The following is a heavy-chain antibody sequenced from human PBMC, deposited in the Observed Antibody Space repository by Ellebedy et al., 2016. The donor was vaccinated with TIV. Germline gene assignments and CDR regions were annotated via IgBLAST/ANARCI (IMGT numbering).Heavy chain of an antibody. Sequence: MPGGSLRLSCTVSGGSISTYYWRWIRQPPGKGLEWIGYIYFNGNTKYNPSLKSRVIMSVDTSKNQFSLNLSSMSAADTAVYYCARHVHGSGSYLFDYWGQGTLVTVSS. V-gene: IGHV4-59*08. J-gene: IGHJ4*02. CDR1: GGSISTYY. CDR2: IYFNGNT. D-gene: IGHD3-10*01. CDR3: ARHVHGSGSYLFDY.